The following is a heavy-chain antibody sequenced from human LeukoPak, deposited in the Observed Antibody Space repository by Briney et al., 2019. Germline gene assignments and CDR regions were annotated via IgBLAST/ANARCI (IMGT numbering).Heavy chain of an antibody. Sequence: SQTLSLTCTLSAASIGSDCAYCSWLREQPGKGLEWFGYIYYSGSTYYAPSLKSRVTISVDTSKNPLSLKLSSVTAADTAVYYCARDAAMMGRNWFDPWGQGTLVTVSS. CDR1: AASIGSDCAY. CDR2: IYYSGST. D-gene: IGHD3-22*01. J-gene: IGHJ5*02. V-gene: IGHV4-31*03. CDR3: ARDAAMMGRNWFDP.